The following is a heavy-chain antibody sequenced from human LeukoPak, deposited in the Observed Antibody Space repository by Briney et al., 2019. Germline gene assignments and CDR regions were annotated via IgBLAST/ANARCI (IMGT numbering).Heavy chain of an antibody. CDR2: VSYDGSNK. Sequence: GGSLRLSCAASGFTFSTCAMHWVRQAPGKGLEWVAIVSYDGSNKYYADSVRGRFTISRDNSKNTLYLQMNSLRPEDTSMYYCARETLRNFDYWGRGTLVTVSS. V-gene: IGHV3-30*04. J-gene: IGHJ4*02. CDR3: ARETLRNFDY. D-gene: IGHD2-15*01. CDR1: GFTFSTCA.